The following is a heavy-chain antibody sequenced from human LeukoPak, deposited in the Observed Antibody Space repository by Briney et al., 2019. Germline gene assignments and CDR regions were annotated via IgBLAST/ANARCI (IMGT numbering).Heavy chain of an antibody. J-gene: IGHJ4*02. V-gene: IGHV3-48*04. CDR1: GFTFSSYW. Sequence: PGGSLRLSCAASGFTFSSYWMNWVRQAPGKGLEWVSYISSSSSTIYYADSVKGRFTISRDNDKNSLYLQMNSLRAEDTAVYYCARGELITMVRGVKLFDYWGQGTLVTVSS. D-gene: IGHD3-10*01. CDR3: ARGELITMVRGVKLFDY. CDR2: ISSSSSTI.